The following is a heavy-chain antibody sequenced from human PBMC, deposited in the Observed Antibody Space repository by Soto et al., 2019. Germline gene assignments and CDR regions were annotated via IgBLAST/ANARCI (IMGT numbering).Heavy chain of an antibody. V-gene: IGHV1-3*04. J-gene: IGHJ4*01. CDR3: ARDDKLCDGGSCPDY. Sequence: GASVKVSCKATGYTFNTYGMHWVRQAPGQRLEWMGWINTDNGDTKYLDKFQGRVTISRDTSANSAYMELNSLTSEDTAVYYCARDDKLCDGGSCPDYWGHGTLVTV. CDR2: INTDNGDT. CDR1: GYTFNTYG. D-gene: IGHD2-15*01.